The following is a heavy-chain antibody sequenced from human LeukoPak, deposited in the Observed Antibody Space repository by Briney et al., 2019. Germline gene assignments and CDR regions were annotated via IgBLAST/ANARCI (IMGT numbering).Heavy chain of an antibody. D-gene: IGHD5-12*01. CDR1: GFTFSSYE. Sequence: GGSLRLSCAASGFTFSSYEMNWVRQAPGKGLEWVSYISSSGSTIYYADSVKGRFTTSRDDAKNSLYLQMNSLRAEDTAVYYCASVDIVAPGGWGQGTLVTVSS. J-gene: IGHJ4*02. CDR3: ASVDIVAPGG. V-gene: IGHV3-48*03. CDR2: ISSSGSTI.